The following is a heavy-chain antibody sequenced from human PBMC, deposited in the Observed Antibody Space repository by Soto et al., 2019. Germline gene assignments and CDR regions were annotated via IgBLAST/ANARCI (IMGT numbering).Heavy chain of an antibody. CDR2: INPSADTT. Sequence: ASVEVTCKSSGFGLTDYFIHWVHQAPGQGLEWMGIINPSADTTNYAQKFQGRGTVTRDTSTRTVYMELRSLRSEVTAVHFCAREYGASRVFDYWGQGALVTVS. J-gene: IGHJ4*02. CDR3: AREYGASRVFDY. D-gene: IGHD2-8*01. CDR1: GFGLTDYF. V-gene: IGHV1-46*01.